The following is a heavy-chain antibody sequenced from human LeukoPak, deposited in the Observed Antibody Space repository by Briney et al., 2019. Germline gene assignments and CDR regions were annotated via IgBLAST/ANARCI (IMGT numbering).Heavy chain of an antibody. CDR3: VRDTSSSWLGSF. J-gene: IGHJ4*02. D-gene: IGHD6-13*01. V-gene: IGHV1-18*01. Sequence: ASVKVSCKASGGIFSSYAITWVRQAPGQGLEWMGWITAYNGNTNYAPNFRDRLTMTTDTSTSTVYMELRSLRSDDTAMYYCVRDTSSSWLGSFWGQGTLVTVSS. CDR2: ITAYNGNT. CDR1: GGIFSSYA.